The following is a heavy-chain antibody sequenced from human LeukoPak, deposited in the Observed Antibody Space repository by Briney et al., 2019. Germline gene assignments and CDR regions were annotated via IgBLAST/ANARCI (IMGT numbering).Heavy chain of an antibody. Sequence: GGSLRLSCAASGFTFSSYWMHWVRQAPGKGLVWVSGISGSGSSTYYADSVKGRFTISRDNSKNTLYLQMNSLRAEDTAVYYCAKEGSSSLYYYYYMDVWGKGTTVTVSS. CDR1: GFTFSSYW. CDR2: ISGSGSST. CDR3: AKEGSSSLYYYYYMDV. D-gene: IGHD6-6*01. V-gene: IGHV3-NL1*01. J-gene: IGHJ6*03.